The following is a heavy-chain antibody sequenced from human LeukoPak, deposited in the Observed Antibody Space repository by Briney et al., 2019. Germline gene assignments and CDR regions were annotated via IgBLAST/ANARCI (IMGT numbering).Heavy chain of an antibody. V-gene: IGHV3-7*01. Sequence: QTGGSLRLSCAASGFTFSSYWMSWVRQAPGKGLEWVANIKQDGSEKYYVDSVKGRFTISRDNAKNSLYLQMNSLRAEDTAVYYCARDYGSGSYYRPLDYYYYYGMDVWGQGTTVTVSS. CDR1: GFTFSSYW. D-gene: IGHD3-10*01. CDR3: ARDYGSGSYYRPLDYYYYYGMDV. J-gene: IGHJ6*02. CDR2: IKQDGSEK.